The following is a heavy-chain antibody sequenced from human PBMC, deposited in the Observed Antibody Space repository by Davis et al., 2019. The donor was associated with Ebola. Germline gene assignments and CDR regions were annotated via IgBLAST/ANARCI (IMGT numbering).Heavy chain of an antibody. D-gene: IGHD2/OR15-2a*01. J-gene: IGHJ4*02. V-gene: IGHV1-2*06. CDR1: GYRFTTYG. Sequence: ASVKVSCKASGYRFTTYGMHWVRQAPGQGLEWMGRITPDNGVASYAQKFQGRFTMTRDPSIATAYMELERLTSDDTAVYYCARSPYFDLDYWGQGTLVTVSS. CDR2: ITPDNGVA. CDR3: ARSPYFDLDY.